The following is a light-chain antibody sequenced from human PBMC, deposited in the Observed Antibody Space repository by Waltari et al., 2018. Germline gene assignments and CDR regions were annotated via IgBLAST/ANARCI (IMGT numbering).Light chain of an antibody. Sequence: QSVLTQPPSVSGAPGQRVTISCTGSNSNIGAGYDVHWYQQLPETAPKLLIYGNRNRPSGVPDRCSGSKSGTSASLAITGLQAEDEADYYCQSYDISLSGSWVFGGGTKLTVL. CDR1: NSNIGAGYD. J-gene: IGLJ3*02. CDR2: GNR. CDR3: QSYDISLSGSWV. V-gene: IGLV1-40*01.